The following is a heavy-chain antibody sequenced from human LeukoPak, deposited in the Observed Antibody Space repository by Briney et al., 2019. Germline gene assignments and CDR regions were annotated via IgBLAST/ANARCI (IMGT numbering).Heavy chain of an antibody. V-gene: IGHV4-34*01. CDR3: ARLVGARTAFDI. J-gene: IGHJ3*02. CDR2: INHSGST. Sequence: SETLSLTCAVYGGSFSGYYWSWIRQPPGKGLEWIGEINHSGSTNYNPSLKSRVTISVDTSQNQFSLKLSSVTAADTAVYYCARLVGARTAFDIWGQGTMVTVSS. D-gene: IGHD1-26*01. CDR1: GGSFSGYY.